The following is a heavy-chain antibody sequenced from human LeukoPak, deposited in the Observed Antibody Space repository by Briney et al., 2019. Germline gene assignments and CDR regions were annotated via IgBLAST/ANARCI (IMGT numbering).Heavy chain of an antibody. CDR3: ARASKWELIDY. V-gene: IGHV4-34*01. D-gene: IGHD1-26*01. CDR1: GGSFSGYY. J-gene: IGHJ4*02. Sequence: SSETLSLTCAVYGGSFSGYYWSWIRQPPGKGLEWIGEINHSGSTNHNPSLKSRVTISVDTSKNQFSLKLSSVTAADTAVYYCARASKWELIDYWGQGTLVTVSS. CDR2: INHSGST.